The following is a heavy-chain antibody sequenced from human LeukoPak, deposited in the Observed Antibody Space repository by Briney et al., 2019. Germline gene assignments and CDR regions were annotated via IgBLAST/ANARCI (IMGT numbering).Heavy chain of an antibody. J-gene: IGHJ4*02. CDR3: AYYDSSGYSS. CDR2: IYYSGST. Sequence: SSETLSLTCTVSGGSISSGGYYWSWIRQHPGKGLEWIGYIYYSGSTYYNPSLKSRVTISVDTSKNQFSLKLSSVTAADTAVYYCAYYDSSGYSSWGQGTLVTVSS. D-gene: IGHD3-22*01. CDR1: GGSISSGGYY. V-gene: IGHV4-31*03.